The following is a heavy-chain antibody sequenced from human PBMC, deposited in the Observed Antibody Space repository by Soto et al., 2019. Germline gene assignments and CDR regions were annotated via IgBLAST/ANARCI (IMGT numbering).Heavy chain of an antibody. CDR1: GFTFNSYG. D-gene: IGHD7-27*01. Sequence: PGRSLRLSCAASGFTFNSYGMHWVLQAPCKGLEWVAVIWYDGSNKYYGDSVKGRFTISRDNSKNTLYLQMNSLRAEDTAVYYCARDRPNSGFDYWGQGTLVTVSS. J-gene: IGHJ4*02. V-gene: IGHV3-33*01. CDR3: ARDRPNSGFDY. CDR2: IWYDGSNK.